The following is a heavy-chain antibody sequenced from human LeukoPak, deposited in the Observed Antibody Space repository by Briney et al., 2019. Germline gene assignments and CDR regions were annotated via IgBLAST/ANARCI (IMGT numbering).Heavy chain of an antibody. D-gene: IGHD3-22*01. V-gene: IGHV3-30*18. CDR1: GFTFKRYH. Sequence: GGSLRLSCAASGFTFKRYHMSWVRQAPGKGLEWVAVISYDGSNKYYADSVKGRSTISRDNSKNTLYLQMNSLRAEDTAVYYCAKERDFQYYYDSSGPIDYWGQGTLVTVSS. J-gene: IGHJ4*02. CDR2: ISYDGSNK. CDR3: AKERDFQYYYDSSGPIDY.